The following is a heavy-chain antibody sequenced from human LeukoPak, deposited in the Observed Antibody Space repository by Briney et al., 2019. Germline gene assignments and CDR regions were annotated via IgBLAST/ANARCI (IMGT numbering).Heavy chain of an antibody. CDR1: GFIFNNYW. J-gene: IGHJ3*02. D-gene: IGHD3-22*01. CDR3: ARRRITMIVVVTDDAFDI. V-gene: IGHV3-7*01. Sequence: PGGSLRLSCEASGFIFNNYWMSWVRQAPGKGLEWVANIRYDGSEKYYVDSVKGRFTISRDNSKNTLYLQMNSLRAEDTAVYYCARRRITMIVVVTDDAFDIWGQGTMVTVSS. CDR2: IRYDGSEK.